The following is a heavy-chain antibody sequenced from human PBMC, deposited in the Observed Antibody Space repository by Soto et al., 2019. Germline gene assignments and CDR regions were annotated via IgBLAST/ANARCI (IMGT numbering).Heavy chain of an antibody. J-gene: IGHJ6*02. Sequence: QVQLVQSGAEVKKPGASVKVSCKASGYTFTSYAMHWVRQAPGQRLEWMGWINAGNGNTKYSQKFQGRVTITRDTSASTAYMELSSLRSEDTAVYYCARDLWFGETGYYYYYGMDVWGQGTTVTVSS. CDR1: GYTFTSYA. CDR2: INAGNGNT. V-gene: IGHV1-3*01. D-gene: IGHD3-10*01. CDR3: ARDLWFGETGYYYYYGMDV.